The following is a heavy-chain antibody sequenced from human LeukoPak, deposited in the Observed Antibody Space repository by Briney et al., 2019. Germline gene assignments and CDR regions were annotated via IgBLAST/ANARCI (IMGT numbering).Heavy chain of an antibody. CDR3: AREIPPGIAAAGTEATNDY. D-gene: IGHD6-13*01. CDR1: GYTFTGYY. V-gene: IGHV1-2*02. J-gene: IGHJ4*02. Sequence: ASVKVSCKASGYTFTGYYMHWVRQAPGQGLEWMGWINPNSGGTNYAQKFQGRVTMTRDTSTSTVYMELSSLRSEDTAVYYCAREIPPGIAAAGTEATNDYWGQGTLVTVSS. CDR2: INPNSGGT.